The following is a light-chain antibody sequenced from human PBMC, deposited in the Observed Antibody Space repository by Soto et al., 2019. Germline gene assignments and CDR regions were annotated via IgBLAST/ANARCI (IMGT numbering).Light chain of an antibody. J-gene: IGKJ1*01. V-gene: IGKV4-1*01. CDR2: WAS. Sequence: DIVMTQSPDSLAVSLGERATINCKSSQSILYSSNNKNYLAWYQQKPRQPPKLLIYWASTRQSGVPDRFSGSGSGTEFTLTISSLQAEDVAVYYCQQYASTRWTFGQGTKVEIK. CDR3: QQYASTRWT. CDR1: QSILYSSNNKNY.